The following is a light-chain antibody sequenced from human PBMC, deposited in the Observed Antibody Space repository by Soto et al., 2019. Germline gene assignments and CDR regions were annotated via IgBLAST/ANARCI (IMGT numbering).Light chain of an antibody. J-gene: IGKJ5*01. CDR3: QQYGSSRIT. Sequence: EIVLTQSPATLSLSPGERATLSCRASQSVSNYLAWYQQKPGQDPGLLIYDASNRATGIPARFSGSGSGTDFTLTISRLEPEEFAVYYCQQYGSSRITFGQGTRLEI. V-gene: IGKV3-20*01. CDR2: DAS. CDR1: QSVSNY.